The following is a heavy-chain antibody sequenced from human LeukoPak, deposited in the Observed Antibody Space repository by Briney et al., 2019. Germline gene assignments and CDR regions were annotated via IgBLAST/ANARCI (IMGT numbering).Heavy chain of an antibody. D-gene: IGHD3-22*01. V-gene: IGHV4-34*01. Sequence: SETPSLTCAVYGGSFSGYYWSWIRQPPGKGLEWIGEINHSGSTNYNPSLKSRVTISVDTSKNQFSLKLSSVTAADTAVYYCARGHYYDSSGYYGYWGQGTLVTVSS. CDR3: ARGHYYDSSGYYGY. CDR1: GGSFSGYY. J-gene: IGHJ4*02. CDR2: INHSGST.